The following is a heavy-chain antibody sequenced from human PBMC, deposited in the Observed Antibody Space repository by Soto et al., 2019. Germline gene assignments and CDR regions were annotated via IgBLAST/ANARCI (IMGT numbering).Heavy chain of an antibody. CDR1: GFNFNFYW. V-gene: IGHV3-74*01. Sequence: EALLVESGGGLVQPRGSLRLSCAASGFNFNFYWMHWVRQAPGKGLVWVSRINGDGSTTDYADSVKGRFTISRDNAKNTLFLQMDSLRVEDTAVYYCVRDSPTNLEDADTVASWFDPWGQETLVTVSS. CDR2: INGDGSTT. CDR3: VRDSPTNLEDADTVASWFDP. D-gene: IGHD5-12*01. J-gene: IGHJ5*02.